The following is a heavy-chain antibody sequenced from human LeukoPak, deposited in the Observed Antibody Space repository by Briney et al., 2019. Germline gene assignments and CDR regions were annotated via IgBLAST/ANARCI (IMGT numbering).Heavy chain of an antibody. CDR3: AKAPDSSGFPSYFDS. V-gene: IGHV3-23*01. J-gene: IGHJ4*02. CDR2: LSDSAVSS. D-gene: IGHD3-22*01. Sequence: GGSLRLSCAVSGFTFSTFAMSWVRQAPGKGLEWVSSLSDSAVSSYYADSVKGRFTISRDNSKNTLYLQMNGLRAEDTATYYCAKAPDSSGFPSYFDSWGQGTLVAVSS. CDR1: GFTFSTFA.